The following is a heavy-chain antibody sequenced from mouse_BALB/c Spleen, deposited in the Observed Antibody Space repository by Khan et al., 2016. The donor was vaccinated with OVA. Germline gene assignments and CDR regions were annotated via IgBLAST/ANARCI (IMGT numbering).Heavy chain of an antibody. V-gene: IGHV3-5*02. CDR2: IYYSGTV. CDR1: GISITSGNYR. D-gene: IGHD1-1*01. Sequence: QLEESGPGLVKPSQTVSLTCTVTGISITSGNYRWSWIRQFPGNKLEWIGNIYYSGTVTYNPSLTSRTTITRDTSKNQFFLEMNSLTAEDTATYYWARDYGSLYWFFDVWGAGTTVTVSS. CDR3: ARDYGSLYWFFDV. J-gene: IGHJ1*01.